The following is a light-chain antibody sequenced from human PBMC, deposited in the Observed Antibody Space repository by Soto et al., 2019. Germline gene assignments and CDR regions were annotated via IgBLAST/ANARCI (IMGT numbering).Light chain of an antibody. CDR3: QQYHNYWT. CDR2: KAS. CDR1: QSINSW. J-gene: IGKJ1*01. V-gene: IGKV1-5*03. Sequence: DIQMTQSPSTLSASVGDTVTVTCRASQSINSWLAWYQQKPGEAPKLLIYKASSLESGVPSRFTGSGSGTEFTLTISSLQPDDFATYYCQQYHNYWTFGQGTKVDIK.